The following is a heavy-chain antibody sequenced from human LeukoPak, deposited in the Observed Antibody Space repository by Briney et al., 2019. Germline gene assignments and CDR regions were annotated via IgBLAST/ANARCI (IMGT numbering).Heavy chain of an antibody. CDR3: ARQRANIWSGYSNSYYYYGMDV. D-gene: IGHD3-3*01. CDR2: IIPIFGTA. J-gene: IGHJ6*02. CDR1: GGTFSSYA. Sequence: ASVKVSCKASGGTFSSYAISWVRQAPGQGLEWMGGIIPIFGTANYAQKFQGRVTITADESTSTAYMELSSLRSEDTAVYYCARQRANIWSGYSNSYYYYGMDVWGQGTTVTVSS. V-gene: IGHV1-69*13.